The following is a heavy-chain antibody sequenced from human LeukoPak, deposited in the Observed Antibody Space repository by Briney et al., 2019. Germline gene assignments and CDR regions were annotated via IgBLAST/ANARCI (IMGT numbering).Heavy chain of an antibody. Sequence: PGGSLRLSCAASGFTFSSYGMHWVRQAPGKGLEWVAFIRYDGSNKYYADSVKGRFTISRDNSKNTLYLQMNSLRAEDTAVYYCAKVPSHCSSTSCYGLLTDWGQGTLVTVSS. CDR3: AKVPSHCSSTSCYGLLTD. CDR2: IRYDGSNK. V-gene: IGHV3-30*02. J-gene: IGHJ4*02. D-gene: IGHD2-2*01. CDR1: GFTFSSYG.